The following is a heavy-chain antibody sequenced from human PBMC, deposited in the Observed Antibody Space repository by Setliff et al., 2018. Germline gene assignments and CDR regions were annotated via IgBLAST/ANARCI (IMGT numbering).Heavy chain of an antibody. CDR1: GGFSTHA. CDR2: IIPILGTT. CDR3: ASALIRRVAVAGKSQFDY. Sequence: SVKVSCKASGGFSTHAISWVRQVPGQGLEWMGGIIPILGTTDYAQNFQGRVTITTDESTSSAYLEMSNLRSEDTAVYYCASALIRRVAVAGKSQFDYWGQGTLVTVSA. D-gene: IGHD6-19*01. V-gene: IGHV1-69*05. J-gene: IGHJ4*01.